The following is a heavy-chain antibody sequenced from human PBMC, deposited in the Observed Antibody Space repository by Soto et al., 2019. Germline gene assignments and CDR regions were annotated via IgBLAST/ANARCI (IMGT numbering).Heavy chain of an antibody. J-gene: IGHJ5*02. CDR2: MYHSGTF. V-gene: IGHV4-30-2*01. Sequence: PSETLSLTCAVSGGSIGGVGYSWSWIRQPPVGGLEWIGYMYHSGTFLKSPSLKTRLTMSLDMSKNQFSLTLNSMTAADTAVYYCARAQFYSGSGNYNNLMFDAWGQGIQVTVS. D-gene: IGHD3-10*01. CDR3: ARAQFYSGSGNYNNLMFDA. CDR1: GGSIGGVGYS.